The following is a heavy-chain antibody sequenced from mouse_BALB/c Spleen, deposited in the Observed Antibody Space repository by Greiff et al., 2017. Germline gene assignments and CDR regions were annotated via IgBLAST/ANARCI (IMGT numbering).Heavy chain of an antibody. Sequence: EVMLVESGGGLVQPGGSRKLSCAASGFTFSDYGMAWVRQAPGKGPEWVAFISNLAYSIYYADTVTGRFTISRENAKNTLYLEMSSLRSEDTAMYYCARVLQGFAYWGQGTLVTVSA. CDR3: ARVLQGFAY. CDR1: GFTFSDYG. J-gene: IGHJ3*01. CDR2: ISNLAYSI. V-gene: IGHV5-15*02. D-gene: IGHD5-1*01.